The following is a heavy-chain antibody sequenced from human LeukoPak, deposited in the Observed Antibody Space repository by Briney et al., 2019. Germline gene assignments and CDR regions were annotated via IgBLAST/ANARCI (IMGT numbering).Heavy chain of an antibody. V-gene: IGHV1-2*06. D-gene: IGHD3-10*01. J-gene: IGHJ4*02. Sequence: GASVKVSCKASGYTFTGYYMHWVRQAPGQGLEWMGRINPNSGGANYAQKFQGRVTMTRDTSISTAYMELSRLRSDDTAVYYCATGVTMVRGVIFWGQGTLVTVSS. CDR3: ATGVTMVRGVIF. CDR1: GYTFTGYY. CDR2: INPNSGGA.